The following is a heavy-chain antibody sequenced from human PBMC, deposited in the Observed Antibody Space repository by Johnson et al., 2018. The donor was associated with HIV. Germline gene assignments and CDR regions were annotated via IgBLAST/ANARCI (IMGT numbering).Heavy chain of an antibody. D-gene: IGHD5-18*01. Sequence: QMLLVESGGGLVQPGGSLRLSCAASGFTFSDYFMSWIRQAPGKGLEWVSYISGSGRSIYYADSLKGRFSISRDNAKNSLYLQMNSLRAEDTAVYFCARAYSYGYGDTDALDMWGQGTMVTVSS. V-gene: IGHV3-11*04. J-gene: IGHJ3*02. CDR1: GFTFSDYF. CDR2: ISGSGRSI. CDR3: ARAYSYGYGDTDALDM.